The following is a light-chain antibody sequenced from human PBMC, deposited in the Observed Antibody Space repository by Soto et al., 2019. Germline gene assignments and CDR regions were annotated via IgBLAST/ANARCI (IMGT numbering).Light chain of an antibody. Sequence: DIQMTQSPSTLSASVGDRVTITCRASQSISSWLAWYQQKPGKAPKLLIYDASSLESGVPSRFSGSGSGTEFTLPISSLQPADFATYYCQQGFTFGPGTKVDIK. V-gene: IGKV1-5*01. CDR2: DAS. CDR1: QSISSW. J-gene: IGKJ3*01. CDR3: QQGFT.